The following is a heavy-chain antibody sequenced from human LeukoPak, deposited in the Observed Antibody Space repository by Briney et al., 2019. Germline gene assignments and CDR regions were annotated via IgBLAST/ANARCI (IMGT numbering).Heavy chain of an antibody. CDR1: GFTFSRYA. CDR3: VKEWSARYLDS. Sequence: PGGSLRLSCSASGFTFSRYAMHWVRQAPGKGLEHVSGINSNGGSTYYADSVKGRFTISRDTSKNTLSLQMSSLRPEDTAVYYCVKEWSARYLDSWGQGTLVTVSS. V-gene: IGHV3-64D*09. J-gene: IGHJ4*02. D-gene: IGHD3-3*01. CDR2: INSNGGST.